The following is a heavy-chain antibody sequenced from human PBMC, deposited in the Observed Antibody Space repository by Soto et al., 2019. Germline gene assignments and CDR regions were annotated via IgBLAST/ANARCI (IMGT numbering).Heavy chain of an antibody. Sequence: SETLSRTCTVSGASITFGGYSWIWIRQTPGKGLEWIGYINHLETTFYNPSFESRLTLSIDRAKNQFSLKLHSMSAADRAVYFCARGGGSDSFDYWGQGILVTVPS. V-gene: IGHV4-30-2*01. CDR1: GASITFGGYS. D-gene: IGHD1-26*01. J-gene: IGHJ4*02. CDR2: INHLETT. CDR3: ARGGGSDSFDY.